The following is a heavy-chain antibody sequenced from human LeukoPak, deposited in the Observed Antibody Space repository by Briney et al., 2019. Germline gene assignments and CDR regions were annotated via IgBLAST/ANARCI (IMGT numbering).Heavy chain of an antibody. D-gene: IGHD3-16*02. CDR2: ISYDGSNK. CDR1: GFTFSTYG. Sequence: GRSLRLSCAASGFTFSTYGMHWVRQAPGKGLEWVAVISYDGSNKYYADSVKGRFTTSRDNSKNTLYLQMNSLRAEDTAVYYCAKDFGSTLYQDYWGQGTLVTVSS. J-gene: IGHJ4*02. CDR3: AKDFGSTLYQDY. V-gene: IGHV3-30*18.